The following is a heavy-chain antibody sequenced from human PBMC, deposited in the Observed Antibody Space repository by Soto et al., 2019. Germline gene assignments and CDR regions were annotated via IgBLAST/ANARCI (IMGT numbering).Heavy chain of an antibody. CDR3: ARGSMITVVGATTDRPFDY. CDR1: GDSLSSRGYY. D-gene: IGHD1-26*01. V-gene: IGHV4-61*08. CDR2: IYHSGST. J-gene: IGHJ4*02. Sequence: PSETLSLTCTVSGDSLSSRGYYWTWIRQHPGKGLEWIGYIYHSGSTNYNPSLKSRVTISVDTSKNQFSLKLSSVTAADTAVYYCARGSMITVVGATTDRPFDYWGQGTLVTVSS.